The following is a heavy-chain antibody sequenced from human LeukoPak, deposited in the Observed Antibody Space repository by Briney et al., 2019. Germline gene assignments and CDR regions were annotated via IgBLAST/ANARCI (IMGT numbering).Heavy chain of an antibody. CDR3: ARRSPERYCSGGSCYYYYYGMDV. CDR2: IYYSGST. J-gene: IGHJ6*02. V-gene: IGHV4-59*08. CDR1: GGSISSYY. Sequence: SETLSLTCTVSGGSISSYYWSWIRQPPGKGLEWIGYIYYSGSTNYNPSLKGRVTISVDTSKNQFSLKLSSVTAADTAVYYCARRSPERYCSGGSCYYYYYGMDVWGQGTTVTVSS. D-gene: IGHD2-15*01.